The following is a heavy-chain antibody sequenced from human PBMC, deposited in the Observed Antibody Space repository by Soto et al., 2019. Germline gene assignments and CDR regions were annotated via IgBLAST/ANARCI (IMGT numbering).Heavy chain of an antibody. CDR2: IYHSGST. V-gene: IGHV4-30-2*01. Sequence: QLQLQESGSGLVKPSQTLSLTCAVSGGSISSGGYSWSWIRQPPGKGLEWIGYIYHSGSTYYNPSRKSPVTISVDRSKNQFALKLSSVTAADTAVYYCASSHAGAHITAAVHWGQGTLVTVSS. J-gene: IGHJ4*02. D-gene: IGHD6-13*01. CDR3: ASSHAGAHITAAVH. CDR1: GGSISSGGYS.